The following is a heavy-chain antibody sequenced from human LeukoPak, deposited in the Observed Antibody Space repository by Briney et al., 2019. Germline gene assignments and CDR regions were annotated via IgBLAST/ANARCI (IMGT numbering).Heavy chain of an antibody. Sequence: EASVKVSCKASGYTFTSYGISGVGQAPGQGLEWMGWVSAYNGNTNYAQKLQGRVTMTTDTSTSTAYMELRSLRSDDTAVYYCARDPLLWFGEAIDYWGQGTLVTVSS. CDR1: GYTFTSYG. CDR2: VSAYNGNT. D-gene: IGHD3-10*01. CDR3: ARDPLLWFGEAIDY. J-gene: IGHJ4*02. V-gene: IGHV1-18*01.